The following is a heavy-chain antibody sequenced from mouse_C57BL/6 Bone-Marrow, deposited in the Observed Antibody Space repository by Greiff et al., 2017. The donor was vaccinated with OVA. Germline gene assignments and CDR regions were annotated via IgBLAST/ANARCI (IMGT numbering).Heavy chain of an antibody. CDR3: ARDSNYLPWFAY. Sequence: VQLQQSGAELARPGASVKLSCKASGYTFTSYGISWVKQRTGQGLEWIGEIYPRSGNTYYIEKFKGKATLTADKSSSTAYMELRSLTSEDSAVYFCARDSNYLPWFAYWGQGTLVTVSA. J-gene: IGHJ3*01. CDR2: IYPRSGNT. V-gene: IGHV1-81*01. D-gene: IGHD2-5*01. CDR1: GYTFTSYG.